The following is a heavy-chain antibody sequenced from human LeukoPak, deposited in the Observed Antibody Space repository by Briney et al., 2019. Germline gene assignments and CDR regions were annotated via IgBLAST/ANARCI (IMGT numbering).Heavy chain of an antibody. CDR2: IYWDDDK. V-gene: IGHV2-5*02. CDR3: AHTFPGGNKDAFDI. Sequence: SGPTLVKPTQTLTLTCTFSGFSLSTSGVGVGWIRQPPGKALEWLALIYWDDDKRYSPSLKSRLTITKGTSKNQVVLTMTNMDPVDTATYYCAHTFPGGNKDAFDIWGQGTMVTVSS. CDR1: GFSLSTSGVG. J-gene: IGHJ3*02. D-gene: IGHD4-23*01.